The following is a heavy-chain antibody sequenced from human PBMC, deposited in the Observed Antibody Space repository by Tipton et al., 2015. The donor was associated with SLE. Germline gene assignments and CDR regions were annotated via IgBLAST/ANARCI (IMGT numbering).Heavy chain of an antibody. CDR2: INPSAGST. CDR1: GYTLSSKL. J-gene: IGHJ3*02. V-gene: IGHV1-46*01. Sequence: QSGAEVKKPGASVKVSCKASGYTLSSKLMHWVRQAPGQGLEWMGIINPSAGSTSYAQNFQGRLNLTRDTSTSTVYMELRSLTSEDTAMYYCARANSRAFDIWGQGTVVAVSS. D-gene: IGHD2-21*01. CDR3: ARANSRAFDI.